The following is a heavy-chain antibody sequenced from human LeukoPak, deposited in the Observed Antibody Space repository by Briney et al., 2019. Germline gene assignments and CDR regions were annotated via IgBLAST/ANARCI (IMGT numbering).Heavy chain of an antibody. D-gene: IGHD2-2*01. CDR1: GYTFTSYA. Sequence: ASVKVSCKASGYTFTSYAMHWVRQAPGQRLEWMGWINAGNGNTKYSQKFQGRVTITRDTSASTAYMELSSLRSEDTAVYYCARDGPVEYQLLQLAPWGRETRFPVSS. CDR2: INAGNGNT. CDR3: ARDGPVEYQLLQLAP. V-gene: IGHV1-3*01. J-gene: IGHJ5*02.